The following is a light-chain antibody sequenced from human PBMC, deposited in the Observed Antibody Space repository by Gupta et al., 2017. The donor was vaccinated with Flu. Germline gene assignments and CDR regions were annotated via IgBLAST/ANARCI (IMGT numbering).Light chain of an antibody. CDR1: QSVSSSY. Sequence: TLSLSPGERATLSCRASQSVSSSYLAWYQQKPGQAPRLLIYGASSRDTGIPDRFSGSGYGTDFTLTISRREPEDFAVYYCQQYGSSPLYTFGQGTKLEIK. J-gene: IGKJ2*01. CDR3: QQYGSSPLYT. CDR2: GAS. V-gene: IGKV3-20*01.